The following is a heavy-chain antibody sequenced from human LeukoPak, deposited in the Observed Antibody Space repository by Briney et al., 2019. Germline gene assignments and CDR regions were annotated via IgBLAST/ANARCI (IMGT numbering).Heavy chain of an antibody. J-gene: IGHJ4*02. D-gene: IGHD2-2*01. Sequence: PGGSLRLSCAASGFTFSNYAMSWVRQAPGKGLEWVSAVSGSGGSTYYADSVKGRFTISRDNSNNTLYLQMNSLRAEDTAVYYCAKVPKGGYFDYWGQGTLATVSS. CDR3: AKVPKGGYFDY. V-gene: IGHV3-23*01. CDR2: VSGSGGST. CDR1: GFTFSNYA.